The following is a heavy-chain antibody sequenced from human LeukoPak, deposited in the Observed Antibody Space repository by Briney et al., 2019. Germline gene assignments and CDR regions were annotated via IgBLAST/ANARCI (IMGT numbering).Heavy chain of an antibody. Sequence: APVKVSCKASGYTFTSYGISWVRQAPGQGLEWMGWISAYNGNTNYAQKLQGRVTMTTDTSTSTAYMELSSLRSEDTAVYYCASGGGDDYGGKPVGYWGQGTLVTVSS. CDR2: ISAYNGNT. D-gene: IGHD4-23*01. V-gene: IGHV1-18*01. CDR3: ASGGGDDYGGKPVGY. J-gene: IGHJ4*02. CDR1: GYTFTSYG.